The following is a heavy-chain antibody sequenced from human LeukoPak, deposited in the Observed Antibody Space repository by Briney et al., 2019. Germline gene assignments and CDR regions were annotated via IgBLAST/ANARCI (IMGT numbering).Heavy chain of an antibody. CDR1: GGTFSSYA. J-gene: IGHJ4*02. Sequence: SVKVSCKASGGTFSSYAISWVRQAPGQGLEWMGRIIPIFGTANYAQKFQGRVTITTDESTSTACMELSSLRSEDTAVYYCARGGRPYYYDSSGYFFDYWGQGTLVTVSS. V-gene: IGHV1-69*05. D-gene: IGHD3-22*01. CDR2: IIPIFGTA. CDR3: ARGGRPYYYDSSGYFFDY.